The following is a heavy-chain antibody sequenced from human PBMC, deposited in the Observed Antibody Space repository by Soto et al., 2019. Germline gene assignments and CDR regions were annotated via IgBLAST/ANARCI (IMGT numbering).Heavy chain of an antibody. CDR1: GGSISSDHYH. D-gene: IGHD4-17*01. V-gene: IGHV4-30-4*01. CDR3: VREDDGGDRDYYGLDV. J-gene: IGHJ6*02. CDR2: IHYSGSV. Sequence: QVQLQESGPGLVRPSQTLSLTCTVSGGSISSDHYHWTWIRQTPGKGLEWIGYIHYSGSVYYNPSLQSPVTMSVDTSKNLFALELSSVTAADPAVYFCVREDDGGDRDYYGLDVWGQGTTVTVSS.